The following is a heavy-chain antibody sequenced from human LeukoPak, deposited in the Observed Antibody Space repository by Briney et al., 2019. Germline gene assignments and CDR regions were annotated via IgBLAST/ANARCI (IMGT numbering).Heavy chain of an antibody. Sequence: PSETLSLTCTVSGGSISSYYWSWIRQPPGKGLEWIGYIYYSGSTNYNPSLKSRVTTSVDTSKNQFSLKLTSVTAADTAVYYCARSSDPEYFQHWGQGTLVTVSS. CDR2: IYYSGST. V-gene: IGHV4-59*01. CDR3: ARSSDPEYFQH. J-gene: IGHJ1*01. CDR1: GGSISSYY.